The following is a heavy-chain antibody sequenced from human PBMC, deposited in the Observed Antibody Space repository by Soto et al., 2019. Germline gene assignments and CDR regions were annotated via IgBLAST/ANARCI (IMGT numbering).Heavy chain of an antibody. CDR2: IHIRGST. Sequence: LSFTCTFSVSSTNNYYWNWGRQSARRGLQWIGRIHIRGSTDYHPALSNRVTMSVDTVKNQFSPRVTSVTAADTAIYFCERGSFYPAAGILGGLFDPWGQGTLVTVSS. CDR1: VSSTNNYY. CDR3: ERGSFYPAAGILGGLFDP. V-gene: IGHV4-4*07. J-gene: IGHJ5*02. D-gene: IGHD3-16*02.